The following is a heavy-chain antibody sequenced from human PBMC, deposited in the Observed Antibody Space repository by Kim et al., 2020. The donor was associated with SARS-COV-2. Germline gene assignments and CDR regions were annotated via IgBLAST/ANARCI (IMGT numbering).Heavy chain of an antibody. V-gene: IGHV7-4-1*02. Sequence: ASVKVSCKASGYSFSTNAINWVRQAPGQGLEWVGWINTDTGTPTYAQGFTGRFVFSLDTSVTTAYLQISSLKAEDTAVYYCAREFGYYGSGTYYNIFDPWGQGTLVTVSS. CDR1: GYSFSTNA. CDR3: AREFGYYGSGTYYNIFDP. J-gene: IGHJ5*02. CDR2: INTDTGTP. D-gene: IGHD3-10*01.